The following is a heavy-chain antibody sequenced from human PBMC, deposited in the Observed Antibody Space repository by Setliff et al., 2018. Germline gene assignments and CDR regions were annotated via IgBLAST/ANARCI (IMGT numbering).Heavy chain of an antibody. CDR2: IHASGSP. CDR1: GGSISPYF. Sequence: SETLSLTCTVSGGSISPYFWSWIRQSPGKGLEWIGYIHASGSPDYNPSFKSRVTISRDTSTNQFSLKLGSVTAADTAVYYCARERYFDWFFEDWGHGTLVTVSS. CDR3: ARERYFDWFFED. V-gene: IGHV4-4*08. J-gene: IGHJ4*01. D-gene: IGHD3-9*01.